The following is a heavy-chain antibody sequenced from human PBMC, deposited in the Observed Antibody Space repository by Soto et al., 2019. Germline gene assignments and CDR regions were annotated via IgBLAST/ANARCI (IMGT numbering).Heavy chain of an antibody. V-gene: IGHV3-21*01. CDR1: GFTFISYS. Sequence: GGSLRLSCAASGFTFISYSMNWVRQAPGKGLEWVASITSRSDIYYADSLKGRFTIARDNAKNSASLQMDNLRVEGTAVYYCAREETAWPLAYGLDVWGQGTTVTVSS. D-gene: IGHD2-21*02. J-gene: IGHJ6*02. CDR3: AREETAWPLAYGLDV. CDR2: ITSRSDI.